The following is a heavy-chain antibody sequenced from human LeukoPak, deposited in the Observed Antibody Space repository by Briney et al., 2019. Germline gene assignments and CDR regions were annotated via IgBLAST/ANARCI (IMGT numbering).Heavy chain of an antibody. Sequence: GGSLRLSCAASGFTFSSYEMNWVRQAPGKGLEWVSYISGSGSTVYYADCVKGRFTISRDNAKNSLYLKMNSLRAEDTAVYHCARDSYGGKHDAFDIWGPGTMVTVSS. J-gene: IGHJ3*02. V-gene: IGHV3-48*03. D-gene: IGHD4/OR15-4a*01. CDR3: ARDSYGGKHDAFDI. CDR1: GFTFSSYE. CDR2: ISGSGSTV.